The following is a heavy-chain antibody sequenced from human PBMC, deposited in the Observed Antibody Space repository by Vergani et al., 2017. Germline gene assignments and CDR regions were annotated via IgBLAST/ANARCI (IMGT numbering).Heavy chain of an antibody. D-gene: IGHD6-19*01. J-gene: IGHJ4*02. Sequence: VQLVESGGGLVQPGGSLRLSCAASGFTVSSNYMSWVRQAPGKGLEWVAFIRYDGSNKYYADSVKGRFTISRDNSKNTLYLQMNSLRAEDTAVYYCAKDLGGYSSGWYGFDYWGQGTLVTVSS. CDR2: IRYDGSNK. CDR3: AKDLGGYSSGWYGFDY. CDR1: GFTVSSNY. V-gene: IGHV3-30*02.